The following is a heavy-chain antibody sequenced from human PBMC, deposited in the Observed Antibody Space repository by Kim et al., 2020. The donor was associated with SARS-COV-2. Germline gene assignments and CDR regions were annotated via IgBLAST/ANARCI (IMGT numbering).Heavy chain of an antibody. CDR3: AKDRKLLLPYGMDV. CDR2: ISWNSGSI. D-gene: IGHD2-15*01. Sequence: GGSLRLSCAASGFTFGDYAMHWVRQAPGKGLEWVSGISWNSGSIGYADSVKGRFTISRDNAKNSLYLQMNSLRAEDTALYYCAKDRKLLLPYGMDVWGQGTTVTVSS. J-gene: IGHJ6*02. V-gene: IGHV3-9*01. CDR1: GFTFGDYA.